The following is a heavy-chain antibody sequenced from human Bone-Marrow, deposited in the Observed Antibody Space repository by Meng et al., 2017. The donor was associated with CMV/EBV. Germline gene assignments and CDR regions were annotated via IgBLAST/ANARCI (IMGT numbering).Heavy chain of an antibody. CDR1: GYMFSVYW. CDR2: IYPGDSAT. J-gene: IGHJ4*02. CDR3: ARKCHGVPLDF. Sequence: GGSLRLSCKGSGYMFSVYWIAWVRQMPGKGLEWVGIIYPGDSATRYSPSLQGQVTISVDKSISTAYLQWSSLRASDTAIYYCARKCHGVPLDFWGQGTLVTVSS. D-gene: IGHD2-8*01. V-gene: IGHV5-51*01.